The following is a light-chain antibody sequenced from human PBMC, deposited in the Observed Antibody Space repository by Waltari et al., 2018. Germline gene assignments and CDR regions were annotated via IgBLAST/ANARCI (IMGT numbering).Light chain of an antibody. CDR3: NSFADNKKDV. CDR2: DFS. CDR1: SSDVGGYNY. Sequence: QSALTQPPSASGSPGQSVTISCTGTSSDVGGYNYVSWYQQYPDTAPKLIIYDFSNRPSGCPERFSGSKSGKPASLTVSGVQAEDAADYYCNSFADNKKDVFGGGTKLTVL. J-gene: IGLJ3*02. V-gene: IGLV2-8*01.